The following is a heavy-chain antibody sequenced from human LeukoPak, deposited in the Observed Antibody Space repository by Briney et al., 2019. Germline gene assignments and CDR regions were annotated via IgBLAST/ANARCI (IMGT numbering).Heavy chain of an antibody. D-gene: IGHD4-11*01. CDR1: GGSFSGYY. V-gene: IGHV4-34*01. J-gene: IGHJ5*02. CDR2: INHSGST. Sequence: SETLSLTRAVYGGSFSGYYWSWIRQPPGKGLEWIGEINHSGSTNYNPSLRSRVTISVDTSKNQFSLKLSSVTAADTAVYYCARGRGPTVGWFDPWGQGTLVTVSS. CDR3: ARGRGPTVGWFDP.